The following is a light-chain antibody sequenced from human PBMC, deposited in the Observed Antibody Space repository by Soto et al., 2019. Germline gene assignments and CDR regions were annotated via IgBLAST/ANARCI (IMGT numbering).Light chain of an antibody. V-gene: IGLV8-61*01. CDR2: STR. Sequence: QAVVTQEPSLSVSHGGTVTLTCGLSSGSVSTDYYPSWYQQTPGQAPHTLIYSTRTRSSGVPNRFSGSILGSKAALTITGAQAHDECDYYCVLYMGSGISVFGGGTQLTVL. CDR3: VLYMGSGISV. CDR1: SGSVSTDYY. J-gene: IGLJ3*02.